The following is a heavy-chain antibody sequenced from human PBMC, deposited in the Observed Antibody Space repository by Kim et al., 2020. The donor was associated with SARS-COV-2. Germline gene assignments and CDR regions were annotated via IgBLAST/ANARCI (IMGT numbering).Heavy chain of an antibody. CDR1: GFTFSTYW. CDR3: ARGGPGRQLCTDV. J-gene: IGHJ4*02. V-gene: IGHV3-74*01. D-gene: IGHD6-6*01. CDR2: IDSDASGS. Sequence: GGSLRLSCAASGFTFSTYWMHWVRQVPGKGLVWISRIDSDASGSTYTDSVKGRFTISRDNAKNTLYLHMNNLRADDTAVYYCARGGPGRQLCTDVWGQGTLVTVSS.